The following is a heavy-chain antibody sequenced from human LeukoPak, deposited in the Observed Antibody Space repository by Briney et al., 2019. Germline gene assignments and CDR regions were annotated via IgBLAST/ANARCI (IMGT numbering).Heavy chain of an antibody. CDR3: ARGLHYYDSSGYPEAGFDS. Sequence: TLSLTCTVSGGSISSGDYYWTWIRQPPGKGLEWIGYIYYSGNTYYNPSLKSRVTISIDTSKNQFSLKLSSVTAADTAVYYCARGLHYYDSSGYPEAGFDSWRQGTLVTVSS. CDR1: GGSISSGDYY. CDR2: IYYSGNT. D-gene: IGHD3-22*01. J-gene: IGHJ4*02. V-gene: IGHV4-30-4*08.